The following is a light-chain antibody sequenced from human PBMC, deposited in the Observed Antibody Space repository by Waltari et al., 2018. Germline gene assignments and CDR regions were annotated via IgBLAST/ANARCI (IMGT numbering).Light chain of an antibody. J-gene: IGLJ2*01. CDR1: KAAGNN. CDR2: QDS. V-gene: IGLV3-1*01. CDR3: QAWDSISDVV. Sequence: HELTRPPSVSVSQARPVTSTASGGKAAGNNGGWYQQRPGQSPVLVMHQDSRRPSGIPGRFSGSSSGNTATLTISGTQAMDEADYYCQAWDSISDVVFGGGTRLTVL.